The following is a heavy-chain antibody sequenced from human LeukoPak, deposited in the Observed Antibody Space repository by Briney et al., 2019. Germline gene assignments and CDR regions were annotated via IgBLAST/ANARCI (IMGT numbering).Heavy chain of an antibody. V-gene: IGHV3-30*03. D-gene: IGHD3-22*01. J-gene: IGHJ4*02. CDR2: ISRDGSNK. Sequence: GGSLRLSCAASGFTFSSYGMHWVRQAPGKGLEWVAVISRDGSNKYYGDSVKGRFTISRDNSKNTVYLQMNSLIAEDTAVYYCFAGYYDSSGSYFDYWGQGTLVTVSS. CDR1: GFTFSSYG. CDR3: FAGYYDSSGSYFDY.